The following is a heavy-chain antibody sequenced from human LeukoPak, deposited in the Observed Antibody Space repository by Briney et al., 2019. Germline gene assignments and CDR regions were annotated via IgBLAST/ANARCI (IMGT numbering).Heavy chain of an antibody. V-gene: IGHV4-34*01. Sequence: SETLSLTCAVYGGSFSGYYWSWIRQPPGKGLEWIGEINHSGSTNYNPSLKRRVTISVDTSKNQFSLKLSSVTAADTAVYYCARATRRMVRGVIITPYDYWGQGSLVTVSS. J-gene: IGHJ4*02. CDR2: INHSGST. CDR3: ARATRRMVRGVIITPYDY. CDR1: GGSFSGYY. D-gene: IGHD3-10*01.